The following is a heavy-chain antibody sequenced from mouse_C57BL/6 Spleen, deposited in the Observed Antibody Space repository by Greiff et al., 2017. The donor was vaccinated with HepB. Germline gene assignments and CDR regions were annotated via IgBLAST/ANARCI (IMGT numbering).Heavy chain of an antibody. Sequence: QVHVKQSGAELVKPGASVKISCKASGYAFSSYWMNWVKQRPGKGLEWIGQIYPGDGDTNYNGKFKGKATLTADISSSTAYMQLSSLTSEDSAVYFCARSGGSPPFAYWGQGTLVTVSA. CDR3: ARSGGSPPFAY. V-gene: IGHV1-80*01. J-gene: IGHJ3*01. CDR1: GYAFSSYW. D-gene: IGHD1-1*01. CDR2: IYPGDGDT.